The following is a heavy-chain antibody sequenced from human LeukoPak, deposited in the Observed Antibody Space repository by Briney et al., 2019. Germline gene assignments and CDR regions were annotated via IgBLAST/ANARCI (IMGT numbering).Heavy chain of an antibody. D-gene: IGHD1/OR15-1a*01. J-gene: IGHJ3*01. CDR2: ISGSGDNT. CDR1: GFTFSSYA. V-gene: IGHV3-23*01. CDR3: AKTITPFTTNWDNSPGAFDV. Sequence: GGSLRLSCAASGFTFSSYAMGWVRQAPGKGLEGVSAISGSGDNTYYADSVKGRFTVSRDNTKNTLYLQKNSLTADDTAVYYCAKTITPFTTNWDNSPGAFDVWGQGTVVTVSS.